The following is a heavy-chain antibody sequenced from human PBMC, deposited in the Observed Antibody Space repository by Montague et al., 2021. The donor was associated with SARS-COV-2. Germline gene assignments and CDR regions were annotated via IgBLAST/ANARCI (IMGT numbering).Heavy chain of an antibody. V-gene: IGHV4-61*09. CDR2: IYTSEIA. Sequence: TLSLTCTVSGASISSASYYWRWVRQPAGKALEWIGHIYTSEIANYNPSLKSRVTISIDTSKNQFSLKLSSVTAADTAVYYCASAPYSSSWTGFGDYYYRMDVWGRGTTVTVSS. CDR3: ASAPYSSSWTGFGDYYYRMDV. D-gene: IGHD6-13*01. J-gene: IGHJ6*02. CDR1: GASISSASYY.